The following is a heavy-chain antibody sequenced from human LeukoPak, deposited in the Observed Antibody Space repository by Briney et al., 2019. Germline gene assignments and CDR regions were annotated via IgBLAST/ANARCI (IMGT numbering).Heavy chain of an antibody. V-gene: IGHV3-74*01. CDR2: ISGDGSTT. CDR1: GFTFNNYW. D-gene: IGHD6-19*01. CDR3: ARHLFSSGWPNWFDP. J-gene: IGHJ5*02. Sequence: PGGSLRLSCAASGFTFNNYWMHWVRQAPGKGLVWVSRISGDGSTTSYADSVKGRFTISRDNAKNTLYLQMNSLRAEDTAVYYCARHLFSSGWPNWFDPWGQGTLVTVSS.